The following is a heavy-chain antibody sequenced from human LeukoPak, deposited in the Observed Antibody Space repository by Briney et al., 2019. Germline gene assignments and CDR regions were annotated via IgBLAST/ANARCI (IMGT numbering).Heavy chain of an antibody. CDR3: ARGTSQPNSSGWYLIDY. D-gene: IGHD6-19*01. V-gene: IGHV4-4*02. J-gene: IGHJ4*02. Sequence: SETLSLTCAVSGGSISSSNWWSWVRQPPGKGLEWIGEIYHSGSTNYNPSLKSRVTISVDKSKNQFSLKLSSVTAADTAVYYCARGTSQPNSSGWYLIDYWGQGTLVTVSS. CDR2: IYHSGST. CDR1: GGSISSSNW.